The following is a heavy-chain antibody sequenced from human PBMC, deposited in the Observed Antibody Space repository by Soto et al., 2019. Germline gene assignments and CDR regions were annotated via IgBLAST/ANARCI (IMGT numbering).Heavy chain of an antibody. CDR1: GFTFSSYA. CDR3: AKAGGLEVGWGGRYDSSGYYYFPDDAFDI. D-gene: IGHD3-22*01. J-gene: IGHJ3*02. CDR2: ISGSGGST. Sequence: GGSLRLSCAASGFTFSSYAMSWVRQAPGKGLEWVSAISGSGGSTYYADSVKGRFTISRDNSKNTLYLQMNSLRAEDTAVYYCAKAGGLEVGWGGRYDSSGYYYFPDDAFDIWGQGTMVTVSS. V-gene: IGHV3-23*01.